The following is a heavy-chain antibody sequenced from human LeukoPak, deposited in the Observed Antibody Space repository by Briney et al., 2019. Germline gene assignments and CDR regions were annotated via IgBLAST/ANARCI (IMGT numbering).Heavy chain of an antibody. CDR2: ISYTGNT. D-gene: IGHD5-12*01. V-gene: IGHV4-39*01. CDR1: GGSISSTSYY. J-gene: IGHJ1*01. Sequence: SETLSLTCTVSGGSISSTSYYWDWIRQPPGKGLEWIGSISYTGNTYYNPSLKSRVTISVDTSKDQFSLKLISVTVADTAVYYCARTLLVTTTALDSWGQGTLVTVSS. CDR3: ARTLLVTTTALDS.